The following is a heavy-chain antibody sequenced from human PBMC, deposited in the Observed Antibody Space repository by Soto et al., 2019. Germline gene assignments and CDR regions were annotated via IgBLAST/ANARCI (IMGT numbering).Heavy chain of an antibody. CDR2: IYYTGSD. Sequence: SETPSLTCTVSGGAVTSSSYYWGWIRQPPGKGLELIGTIYYTGSDYYRTSLKSRVTISVETYKTQFSLNLKSVTAAETAVYYCAGRRAGDYFFDYWGQGTLVTVSS. CDR3: AGRRAGDYFFDY. D-gene: IGHD1-26*01. V-gene: IGHV4-39*05. J-gene: IGHJ4*02. CDR1: GGAVTSSSYY.